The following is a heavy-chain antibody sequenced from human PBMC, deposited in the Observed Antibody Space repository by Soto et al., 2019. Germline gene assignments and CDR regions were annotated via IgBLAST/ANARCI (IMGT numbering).Heavy chain of an antibody. J-gene: IGHJ4*02. V-gene: IGHV4-59*01. CDR2: IYYTGTT. D-gene: IGHD3-10*01. CDR1: GTSIRGYY. CDR3: ARQVSSFGSNHFDS. Sequence: SETLSLTCSVSGTSIRGYYWTWIRQPPGKGLEWIGYIYYTGTTKYNPSLKSRVTISVDTSKNQFSLRLNSVTAADTAVYYCARQVSSFGSNHFDSWGQGALVTVSS.